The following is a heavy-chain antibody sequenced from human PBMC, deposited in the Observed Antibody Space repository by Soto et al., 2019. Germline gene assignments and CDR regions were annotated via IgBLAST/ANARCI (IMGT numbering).Heavy chain of an antibody. J-gene: IGHJ1*01. Sequence: ASVKVSCKASGYTFTGYYMHWVRQAPGQGLEWMGWINPNSGGTNYAQKFQGRVTMTRDTSISTAYMELSRLRSDDTAVYYCARDSTSSGRERKYFQHWGQGILVTVSS. CDR2: INPNSGGT. V-gene: IGHV1-2*02. CDR3: ARDSTSSGRERKYFQH. D-gene: IGHD6-19*01. CDR1: GYTFTGYY.